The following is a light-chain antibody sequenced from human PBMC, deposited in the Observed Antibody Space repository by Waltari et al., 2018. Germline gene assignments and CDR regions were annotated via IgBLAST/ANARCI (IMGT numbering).Light chain of an antibody. J-gene: IGLJ2*01. CDR3: CSYAGENTMI. Sequence: SAPTHPALGSGAPGQPVPIPCPGTFYEFWNLYLFSWYQQYPGKAPRLIIYEATSRPSWVSNRFSASKSGNTASLTISGLQTEDEAHYYCCSYAGENTMIFGGGTRLTVL. CDR1: FYEFWNLYL. V-gene: IGLV2-23*01. CDR2: EAT.